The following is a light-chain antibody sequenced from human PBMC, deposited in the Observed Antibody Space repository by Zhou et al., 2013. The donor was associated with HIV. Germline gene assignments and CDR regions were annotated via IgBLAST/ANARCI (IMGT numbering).Light chain of an antibody. CDR1: QGISSY. V-gene: IGKV1-8*01. CDR3: QQSYRTPGT. J-gene: IGKJ1*01. CDR2: AAS. Sequence: AIRMTQSPSSFSASTGDRVTITCRASQGISSYLAWYQQKPGKAPKLLIYAASILQSGVPSRFSGSGSGTDFTLTISCLQSEDFATYYCQQSYRTPGTFGQGTKVEIK.